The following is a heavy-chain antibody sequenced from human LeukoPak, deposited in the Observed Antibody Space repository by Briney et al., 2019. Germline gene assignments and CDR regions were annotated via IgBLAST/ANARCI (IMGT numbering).Heavy chain of an antibody. CDR3: ARGYCSGGSCYSYYYYNYMDV. J-gene: IGHJ6*03. CDR1: GGSLSSSANY. D-gene: IGHD2-15*01. Sequence: PSETLSLTCTVSGGSLSSSANYWGWIRQSPWKGLEWIGSIYYNGDAYYNPSLKSRVTISVDTSKTQFSLKLSSVTAADTAVYYCARGYCSGGSCYSYYYYNYMDVWGKGTTVTVSS. V-gene: IGHV4-39*07. CDR2: IYYNGDA.